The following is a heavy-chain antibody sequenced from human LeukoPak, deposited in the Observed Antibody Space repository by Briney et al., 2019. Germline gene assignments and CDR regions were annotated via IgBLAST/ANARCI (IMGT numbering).Heavy chain of an antibody. D-gene: IGHD3-22*01. CDR2: ISRNSGSI. V-gene: IGHV3-9*01. CDR1: GFTFDDYA. Sequence: PGGSLRLSCAASGFTFDDYAMHWVRQAPGKGLEWVSGISRNSGSIGYADSVKGRFTISRDNAKNSLYLQMNSLRAEDTALYYCAKDMWAGYYGSSGYRPGSFDYWGQGTLVTVSS. J-gene: IGHJ4*02. CDR3: AKDMWAGYYGSSGYRPGSFDY.